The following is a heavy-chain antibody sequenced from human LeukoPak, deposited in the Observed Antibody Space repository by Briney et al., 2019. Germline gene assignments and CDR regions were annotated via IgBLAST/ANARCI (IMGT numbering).Heavy chain of an antibody. D-gene: IGHD3-3*02. CDR2: INHSGST. CDR1: GGSFSGYY. Sequence: SETLSLTCAVYGGSFSGYYWSWIRQPPGKGLEWIGEINHSGSTNYNPSLKSRVTISVDTSKNQFSLKLSSVTAADTAVYYCARGPPHSNWGQGTLVTVSS. J-gene: IGHJ4*02. V-gene: IGHV4-34*01. CDR3: ARGPPHSN.